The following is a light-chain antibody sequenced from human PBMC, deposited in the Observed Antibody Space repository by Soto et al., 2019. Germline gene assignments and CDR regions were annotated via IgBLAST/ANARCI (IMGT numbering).Light chain of an antibody. V-gene: IGKV3-15*01. CDR2: GAD. CDR1: QSVSSN. J-gene: IGKJ1*01. Sequence: EIVLTQSPGTLSLSPGERATLSCRASQSVSSNFAWYQQKPGQAPRLLIYGADTRATGIPARFSGSGSGTGCTLTISSLQSEDFAVYYCQQYNKWPRTFGQGTKVDIK. CDR3: QQYNKWPRT.